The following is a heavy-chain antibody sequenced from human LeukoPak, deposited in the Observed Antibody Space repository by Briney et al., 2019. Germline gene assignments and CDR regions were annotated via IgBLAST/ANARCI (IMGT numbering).Heavy chain of an antibody. V-gene: IGHV4-59*11. CDR3: ARGLSGAAFDI. D-gene: IGHD3-10*01. CDR1: GGSISSHY. CDR2: IYYSGST. J-gene: IGHJ3*02. Sequence: SETLSLTCTVSGGSISSHYWSWIRQPPGKGPEGIGYIYYSGSTNYNRSLKSRVTISVGTSKNQFSLKLSSVTAADTAVYYCARGLSGAAFDIWGQGTMVTVSS.